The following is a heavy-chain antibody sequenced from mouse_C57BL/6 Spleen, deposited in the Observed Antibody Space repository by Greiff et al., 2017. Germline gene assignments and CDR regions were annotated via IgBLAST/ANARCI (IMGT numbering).Heavy chain of an antibody. D-gene: IGHD1-1*01. J-gene: IGHJ2*01. V-gene: IGHV1-15*01. CDR1: GYTFTDYE. CDR2: IDPETGGT. Sequence: QVQLQQSGAELVRPGASVTLSCKASGYTFTDYEMHWVKQTPVHGLEWIGAIDPETGGTAYNQKFKGKAILTADKSSSTAYMELRSLTSEDSAVYYGTRSSRSTLFDYWGQGTTLTVSS. CDR3: TRSSRSTLFDY.